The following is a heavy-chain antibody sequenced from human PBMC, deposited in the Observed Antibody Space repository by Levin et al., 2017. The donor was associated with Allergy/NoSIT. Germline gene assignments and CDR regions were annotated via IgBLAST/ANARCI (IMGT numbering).Heavy chain of an antibody. CDR1: GGSINSADYH. D-gene: IGHD1-1*01. V-gene: IGHV4-30-4*01. J-gene: IGHJ5*02. Sequence: TSETLSLTCSVSGGSINSADYHWSWIRQPPGKGLEWIGSIYHLGGTLYSPSLKSRLTMSLDTSKNQFSLQLRSVTAADTAVYYCGRTRSIGGTDLWGQGTLVSVSS. CDR3: GRTRSIGGTDL. CDR2: IYHLGGT.